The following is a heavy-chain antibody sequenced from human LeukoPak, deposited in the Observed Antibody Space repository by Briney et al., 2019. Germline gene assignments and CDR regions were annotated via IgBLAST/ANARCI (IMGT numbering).Heavy chain of an antibody. CDR1: GYTFTNYW. CDR3: ARRGGNYNDLTY. CDR2: IYPGDSDT. V-gene: IGHV5-51*01. D-gene: IGHD1-1*01. Sequence: GESLKISCKAYGYTFTNYWIGWVRLMPGKGLEWMGVIYPGDSDTRYSPSFQGQVTISADKSINTAFLQWSSLKASDTAIYYCARRGGNYNDLTYWGQGTPVTVSS. J-gene: IGHJ4*02.